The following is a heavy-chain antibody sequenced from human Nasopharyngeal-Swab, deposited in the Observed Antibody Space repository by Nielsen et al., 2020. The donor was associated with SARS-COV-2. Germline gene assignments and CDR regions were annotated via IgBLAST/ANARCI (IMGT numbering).Heavy chain of an antibody. CDR2: INPGSGGT. Sequence: ASVKVSCKASEYTFNNYYIHWVRHAPRQGREWMGMINPGSGGTTYAQKFQGRVTMTRDTSTSTVFMDLSSLRSEDTAVYYCARRGRCSGSSCDMDVWGQGTTVTVSS. CDR3: ARRGRCSGSSCDMDV. V-gene: IGHV1-46*02. J-gene: IGHJ6*02. D-gene: IGHD2-2*01. CDR1: EYTFNNYY.